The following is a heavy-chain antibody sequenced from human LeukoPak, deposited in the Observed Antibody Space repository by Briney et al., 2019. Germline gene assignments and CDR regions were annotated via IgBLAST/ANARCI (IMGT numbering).Heavy chain of an antibody. CDR2: ISSSSYI. V-gene: IGHV3-21*01. J-gene: IGHJ4*02. CDR1: GFTFSSYS. CDR3: ARKGAGYSGYGIDY. Sequence: GGSLRLSCAASGFTFSSYSMNWVRQAPGKGLEWVSSISSSSYIYYADSVKGRFTISRGDAKNSLYLQMNSLRAEDTAVYYCARKGAGYSGYGIDYWGQGTLVTVSS. D-gene: IGHD5-12*01.